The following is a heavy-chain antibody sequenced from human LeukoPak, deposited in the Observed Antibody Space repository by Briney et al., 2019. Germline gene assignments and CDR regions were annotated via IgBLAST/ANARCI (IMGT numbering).Heavy chain of an antibody. V-gene: IGHV1-2*02. CDR1: GYTFISYD. CDR2: INPNSGGT. D-gene: IGHD5-12*01. CDR3: ARAGGYDYWSSDFDY. Sequence: GASVKVSCKASGYTFISYDINWVRQAPGQGLEWMGWINPNSGGTNYAQKFQGRVTMTRDTSISTAYMELSRLRSDDTAVYYCARAGGYDYWSSDFDYWGQGTLVTASS. J-gene: IGHJ4*02.